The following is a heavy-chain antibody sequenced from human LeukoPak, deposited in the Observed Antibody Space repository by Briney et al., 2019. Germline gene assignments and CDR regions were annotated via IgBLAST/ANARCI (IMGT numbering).Heavy chain of an antibody. J-gene: IGHJ4*02. D-gene: IGHD3-22*01. CDR2: IYSGGST. Sequence: GGSLRLSCAASGFTVSSNYMSWVRQAPGKGLEWVSVIYSGGSTYYADSVEGRFTISRDNSKNTLYLQMNSLRAEDTAVYYCARTKTHSYYYDSSGEGAYEFDYWGQGTLVTVSS. V-gene: IGHV3-53*01. CDR3: ARTKTHSYYYDSSGEGAYEFDY. CDR1: GFTVSSNY.